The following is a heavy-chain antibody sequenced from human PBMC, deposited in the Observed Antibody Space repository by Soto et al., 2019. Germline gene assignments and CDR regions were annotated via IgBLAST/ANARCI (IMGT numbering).Heavy chain of an antibody. D-gene: IGHD3-10*02. Sequence: QTQVVESGGGVVQPGTSLRLSCAASGFTFNYYGMHWVRQAPGKGLEWMAVISYDGTKKHYADSIKGRFAISRDNCRNTVYLQLTSLRPEDTAVYYCATMGPGPIIEDRFYYYVIDVWGQGTTVTVSS. V-gene: IGHV3-30*03. CDR2: ISYDGTKK. J-gene: IGHJ6*02. CDR3: ATMGPGPIIEDRFYYYVIDV. CDR1: GFTFNYYG.